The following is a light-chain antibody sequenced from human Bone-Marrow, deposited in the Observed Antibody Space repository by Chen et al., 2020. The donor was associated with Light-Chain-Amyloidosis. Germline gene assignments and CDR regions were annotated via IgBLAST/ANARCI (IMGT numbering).Light chain of an antibody. Sequence: SYELTQQPSVSVSPGQTARITCSGDDLPTKYAYWYQQKPGQALVLVIYRDTERPSGISERFSGSSSGTTATLTISGVQAEDEADYHCQSADSSGTYEVIFGGGTKLTVL. CDR1: DLPTKY. V-gene: IGLV3-25*03. J-gene: IGLJ2*01. CDR2: RDT. CDR3: QSADSSGTYEVI.